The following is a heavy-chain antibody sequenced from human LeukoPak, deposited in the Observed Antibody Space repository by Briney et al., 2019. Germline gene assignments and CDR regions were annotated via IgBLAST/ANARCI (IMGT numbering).Heavy chain of an antibody. J-gene: IGHJ4*02. CDR2: FYDGWST. CDR3: ARHQVGANTFDY. Sequence: SGTLSLTCAVPGGSISSGNWWSWVRQPPGKGLEWIGEFYDGWSTNYNPSLKSRVTISVDKSNNQFYLKLNSVTAADTAVYYCARHQVGANTFDYWGQGTLVTVSS. D-gene: IGHD1-26*01. V-gene: IGHV4-4*02. CDR1: GGSISSGNW.